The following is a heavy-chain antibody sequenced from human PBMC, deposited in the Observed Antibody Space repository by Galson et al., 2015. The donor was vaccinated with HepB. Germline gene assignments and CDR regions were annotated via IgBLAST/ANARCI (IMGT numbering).Heavy chain of an antibody. CDR2: IWYDGSNK. V-gene: IGHV3-33*01. J-gene: IGHJ4*02. CDR3: AGEAYYYDSSGYCEHY. CDR1: GFTFSSYG. D-gene: IGHD3-22*01. Sequence: SLRLSCAASGFTFSSYGMHWVRQAPGKGLEWVAVIWYDGSNKYYADSVKGRFTISRDNSKNTLYLQMNSLRAEDTAVYYCAGEAYYYDSSGYCEHYWGQGTLVTVSS.